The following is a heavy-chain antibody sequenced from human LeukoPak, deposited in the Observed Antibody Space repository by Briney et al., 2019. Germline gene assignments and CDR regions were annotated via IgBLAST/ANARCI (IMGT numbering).Heavy chain of an antibody. V-gene: IGHV4-38-2*02. D-gene: IGHD4-23*01. CDR2: IYHSGST. CDR1: GYSISSGYY. Sequence: SETLSLTCTVSGYSISSGYYWGWIRQPPGKGLEWIGSIYHSGSTYYNPSLKSRVTISVDTSKNQFSLKLSSVTAADTAVYYCASWDYGGNEDYMDVWGKGTTVTVSS. J-gene: IGHJ6*03. CDR3: ASWDYGGNEDYMDV.